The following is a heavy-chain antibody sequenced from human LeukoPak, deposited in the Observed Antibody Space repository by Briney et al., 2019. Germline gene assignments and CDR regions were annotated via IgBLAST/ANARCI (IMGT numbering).Heavy chain of an antibody. CDR2: VRSKAYGETA. CDR3: TRDRGAYNLYDY. CDR1: GFTFGDYA. J-gene: IGHJ4*02. V-gene: IGHV3-49*03. D-gene: IGHD1-1*01. Sequence: GGSLRLSCTASGFTFGDYAMSWIRQAPGKGLEWVGFVRSKAYGETADYAASVKGRFTISRDDSKAIAYLQMNSLKTEDTAVYHCTRDRGAYNLYDYWGQGTLVTVSS.